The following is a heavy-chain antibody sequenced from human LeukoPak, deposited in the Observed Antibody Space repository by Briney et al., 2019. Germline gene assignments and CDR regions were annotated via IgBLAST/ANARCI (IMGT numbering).Heavy chain of an antibody. J-gene: IGHJ6*03. CDR1: GGSFSGYY. D-gene: IGHD2-2*02. Sequence: SETLSLTCAVYGGSFSGYYWSWIRQPPGKGLEWIGEINHSGSNNYNPSLKSRVTISVDASKNQFSLKLSSVTAVDTAVYYCARVVVVVPAAIRATNYYYYYMDVWGKGTTVTVSS. V-gene: IGHV4-34*01. CDR3: ARVVVVVPAAIRATNYYYYYMDV. CDR2: INHSGSN.